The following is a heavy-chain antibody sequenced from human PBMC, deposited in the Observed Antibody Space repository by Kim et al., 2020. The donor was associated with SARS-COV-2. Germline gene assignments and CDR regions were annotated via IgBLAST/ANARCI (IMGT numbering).Heavy chain of an antibody. V-gene: IGHV3-7*01. CDR3: ARDNWNESGYFDY. D-gene: IGHD1-20*01. J-gene: IGHJ4*02. Sequence: YNVSSVKGRFNITRDKAKNSLYLQRSSLRAEDTAVYYCARDNWNESGYFDYWGQGTLVTVTS.